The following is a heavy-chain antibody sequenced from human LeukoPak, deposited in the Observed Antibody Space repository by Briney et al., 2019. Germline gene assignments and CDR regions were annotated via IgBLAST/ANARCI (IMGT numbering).Heavy chain of an antibody. Sequence: GASVKVSCKASGYTFTSCDINWVRQATGQGLEWMGWMNPNSGNTGYAQKFQGRVTMTRNTSISTAYMELSSLRSEDTAVYYCARSSGSPHYYYYGMDVWGQGTTVTVSS. V-gene: IGHV1-8*01. CDR3: ARSSGSPHYYYYGMDV. J-gene: IGHJ6*02. CDR2: MNPNSGNT. D-gene: IGHD3-10*01. CDR1: GYTFTSCD.